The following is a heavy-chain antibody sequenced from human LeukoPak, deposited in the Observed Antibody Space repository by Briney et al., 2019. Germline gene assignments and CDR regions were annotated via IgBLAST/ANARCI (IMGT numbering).Heavy chain of an antibody. Sequence: PGGSLRLSCAASGFTFSSYSMNWVRQAPGKGLDWVSSISSSSSYIYYADSVKGRFTISRDNAKNSLYLQMNSLRAEDTAVYYCARNSYGDYGPFDYWGQGTLVTVSS. CDR2: ISSSSSYI. CDR1: GFTFSSYS. V-gene: IGHV3-21*01. J-gene: IGHJ4*02. CDR3: ARNSYGDYGPFDY. D-gene: IGHD4-17*01.